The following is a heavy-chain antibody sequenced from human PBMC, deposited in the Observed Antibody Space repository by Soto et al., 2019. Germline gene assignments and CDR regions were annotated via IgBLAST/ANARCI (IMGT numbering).Heavy chain of an antibody. CDR1: GFTFSSYV. CDR3: AKGQARIAAPGSDFGMAV. Sequence: QVQLVESGGGAVPPGRSLRLSCAASGFTFSSYVMHWVRQAPGKGLEWVALISYDGDNKYYADSVQGRFTVSRDNSKNTLYLQLNSLRADDTAVYFCAKGQARIAAPGSDFGMAVWGQGTTVTVSS. D-gene: IGHD6-6*01. CDR2: ISYDGDNK. J-gene: IGHJ6*02. V-gene: IGHV3-30*18.